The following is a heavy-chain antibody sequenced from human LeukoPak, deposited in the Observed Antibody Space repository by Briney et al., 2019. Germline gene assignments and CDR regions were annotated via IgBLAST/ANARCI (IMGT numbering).Heavy chain of an antibody. CDR2: ISYDGSNK. D-gene: IGHD6-13*01. J-gene: IGHJ4*02. Sequence: GGSLRLSCAASGFTFSSYAMHWVRQAPGKGLEWVAVISYDGSNKYYADSVRGRFTISRDNSKNTLYLQMNSLRAEDTAVYYCARDKASLTGYSSSWYWRGLDYWGQGTLVTVSS. CDR1: GFTFSSYA. CDR3: ARDKASLTGYSSSWYWRGLDY. V-gene: IGHV3-30-3*01.